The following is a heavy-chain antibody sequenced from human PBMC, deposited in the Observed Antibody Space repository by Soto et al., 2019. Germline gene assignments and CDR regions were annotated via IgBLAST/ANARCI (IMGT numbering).Heavy chain of an antibody. D-gene: IGHD3-9*01. J-gene: IGHJ4*02. CDR2: INPNSGGS. CDR1: GYTFNAYY. Sequence: ASVKVSCKASGYTFNAYYIHWVRQAPGQGLEWVGRINPNSGGSNYAQKFQGRVSMTWDTSLKTAYMELSSLMSEDTAVYYCARPPGYISDWYYFDLWGQGTQVTVSS. CDR3: ARPPGYISDWYYFDL. V-gene: IGHV1-2*02.